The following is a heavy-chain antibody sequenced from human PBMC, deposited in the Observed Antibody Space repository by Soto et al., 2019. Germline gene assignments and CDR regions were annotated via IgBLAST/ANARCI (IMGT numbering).Heavy chain of an antibody. V-gene: IGHV1-69*04. CDR2: IIPILGIA. CDR1: GGTFSSYT. D-gene: IGHD3-10*01. CDR3: AREGVKDYYYGMDV. J-gene: IGHJ6*02. Sequence: SVKVSCKASGGTFSSYTISWVRQAPGQGLEWMGRIIPILGIANYAQKFQGRVTITADKSTSTAYMELSSLRSEDTAVYYCAREGVKDYYYGMDVWGQGTTVTVS.